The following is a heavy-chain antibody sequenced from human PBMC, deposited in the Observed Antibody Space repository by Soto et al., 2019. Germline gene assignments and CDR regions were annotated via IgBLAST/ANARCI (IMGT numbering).Heavy chain of an antibody. CDR1: GFTVSSSY. Sequence: EVQLVESGGGLVQPGGSLRLSCAASGFTVSSSYLSWVRQAPGKGLEWVSITYSGGTTYYADSVKGRFTVSRDDSKNTLDLQMSGLRVDDTAVYYCAREHHGPWPWGQGILVTVSS. J-gene: IGHJ5*02. CDR3: AREHHGPWP. CDR2: TYSGGTT. V-gene: IGHV3-66*01.